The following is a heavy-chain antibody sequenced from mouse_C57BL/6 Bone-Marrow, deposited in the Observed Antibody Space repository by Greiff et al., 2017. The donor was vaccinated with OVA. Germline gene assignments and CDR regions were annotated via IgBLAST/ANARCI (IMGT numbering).Heavy chain of an antibody. Sequence: VKLQESGPGLVQPSQSLSITCTVSGFSLTSYGVHWVRQSPGKGLEWLGVIWRGGSTDYNAAFMSRLSITKDNSKSQVFFKMNSLQADDTAIYYCAKNYYGSSYGMDYWGQGTSVTVSS. CDR3: AKNYYGSSYGMDY. CDR1: GFSLTSYG. J-gene: IGHJ4*01. D-gene: IGHD1-1*01. CDR2: IWRGGST. V-gene: IGHV2-5*01.